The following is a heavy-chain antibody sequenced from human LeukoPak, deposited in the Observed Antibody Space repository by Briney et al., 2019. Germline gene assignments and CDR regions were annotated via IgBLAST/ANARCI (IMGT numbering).Heavy chain of an antibody. Sequence: GGSLRLSCAASGFTFSGYAMNWVRQAPGKGLEWVSTICDSGGSTYYADSVKGRFTISRDNSKNTLYLQMSSLRAEDTAVYYCAKGRGLHCGVDCYSDCWGQGTLVTVSS. CDR1: GFTFSGYA. CDR3: AKGRGLHCGVDCYSDC. J-gene: IGHJ4*02. CDR2: ICDSGGST. D-gene: IGHD2-21*02. V-gene: IGHV3-23*01.